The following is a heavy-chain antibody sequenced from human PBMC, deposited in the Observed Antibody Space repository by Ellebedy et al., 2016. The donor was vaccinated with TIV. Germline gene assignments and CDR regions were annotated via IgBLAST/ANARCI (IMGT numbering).Heavy chain of an antibody. V-gene: IGHV3-7*01. CDR2: IKQDGSEK. Sequence: GESLKISXAASGFTFSSYWMSWVRQAPGKGLEWVANIKQDGSEKYYVDSVKGRFTISRDNAKNSLYLQMNSLRAEDTAVYYCARGWDSSSWYDYWGQGTLVTVSS. D-gene: IGHD6-13*01. J-gene: IGHJ4*02. CDR1: GFTFSSYW. CDR3: ARGWDSSSWYDY.